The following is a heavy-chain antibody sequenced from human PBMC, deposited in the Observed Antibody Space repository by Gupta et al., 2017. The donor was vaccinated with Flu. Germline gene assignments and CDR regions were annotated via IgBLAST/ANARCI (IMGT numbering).Heavy chain of an antibody. Sequence: EVQLLESGGGLVQPGGSLRLSCVASGFPFGDYTMRWVRQSSGKGLEWLAVLGSREDSTYYADSVKGRFTVSRDTSKNTLYLQMNSLRADDTGRYFCVLYYDFWTGLDFWGQGTLVTVSS. CDR2: LGSREDST. D-gene: IGHD3-3*01. J-gene: IGHJ4*02. CDR3: VLYYDFWTGLDF. CDR1: GFPFGDYT. V-gene: IGHV3-23*01.